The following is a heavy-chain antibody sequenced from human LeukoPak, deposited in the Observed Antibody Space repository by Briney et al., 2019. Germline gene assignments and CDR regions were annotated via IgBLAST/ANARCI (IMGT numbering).Heavy chain of an antibody. CDR1: GFTFSSYW. CDR2: ISGSGDSV. Sequence: GGSLRLSCAASGFTFSSYWMSWVRQAPGKGLEWLSSISGSGDSVFYADSVKGRFTISRDNSLNTLHLQMNSLRAEDTAFYYCGKGNTASRPGFVDWGQGTLVTVSS. V-gene: IGHV3-23*01. J-gene: IGHJ4*02. D-gene: IGHD5-18*01. CDR3: GKGNTASRPGFVD.